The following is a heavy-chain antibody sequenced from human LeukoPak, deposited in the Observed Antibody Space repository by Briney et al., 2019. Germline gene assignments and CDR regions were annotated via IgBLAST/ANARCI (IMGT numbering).Heavy chain of an antibody. CDR3: ARDGGWNFDY. Sequence: PGGSLRLSCAASGFTFSSYTMHWVRQAPGKGLEWVAVILYDGSNKYYADSVKGRFTISRDNSKNTLYLQMNSLGAEDTAVYHCARDGGWNFDYWGQGTLVTVSS. CDR1: GFTFSSYT. V-gene: IGHV3-30-3*01. D-gene: IGHD3-16*01. J-gene: IGHJ4*02. CDR2: ILYDGSNK.